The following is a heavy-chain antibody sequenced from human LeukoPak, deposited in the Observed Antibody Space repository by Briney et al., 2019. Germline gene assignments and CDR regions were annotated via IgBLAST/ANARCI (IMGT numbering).Heavy chain of an antibody. CDR2: ISSSSSYI. Sequence: GGSLRLSCAASGFTFSSYSMNWVRQAPGKGLEWVSSISSSSSYIYYADSVKGRFTISRDNAKNSLYLQMNSLRAEDTAVYYCARVRGAAAGLGAPFGYWGQGTLVTVSS. CDR3: ARVRGAAAGLGAPFGY. D-gene: IGHD6-13*01. V-gene: IGHV3-21*01. CDR1: GFTFSSYS. J-gene: IGHJ4*02.